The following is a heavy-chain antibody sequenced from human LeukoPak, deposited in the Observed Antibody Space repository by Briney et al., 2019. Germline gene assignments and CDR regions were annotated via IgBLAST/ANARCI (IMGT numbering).Heavy chain of an antibody. V-gene: IGHV4-59*08. J-gene: IGHJ4*02. CDR1: GGSISSYY. CDR2: IYYSGST. D-gene: IGHD3-16*01. CDR3: ARHLYDYVWGSYGPSAFDY. Sequence: PSETLSLTCTVSGGSISSYYWSWIRQPPGKGLEWIGYIYYSGSTNYNPSLKSRVTISVDTSKNQFSLKLSSVTAADTAVYYCARHLYDYVWGSYGPSAFDYWGQGTLATVSS.